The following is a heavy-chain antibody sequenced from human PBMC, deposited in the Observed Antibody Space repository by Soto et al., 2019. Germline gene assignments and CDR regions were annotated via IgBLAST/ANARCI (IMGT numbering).Heavy chain of an antibody. CDR2: LYHSGST. CDR3: ARAVVTKYDY. V-gene: IGHV4-30-2*01. Sequence: WSWIRQPPGKGLEWIGYLYHSGSTYYNPSLKSRVTISVDRSKNQFSLKLSSVTAADTAVYYCARAVVTKYDYWGQGTLVTVSS. D-gene: IGHD2-15*01. J-gene: IGHJ4*02.